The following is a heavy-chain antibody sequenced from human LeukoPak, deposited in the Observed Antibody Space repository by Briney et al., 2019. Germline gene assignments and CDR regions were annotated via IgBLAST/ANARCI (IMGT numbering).Heavy chain of an antibody. CDR2: INTNSGVT. D-gene: IGHD3-16*01. CDR3: ARAYWGNSDFDY. Sequence: ASVKVSCEASGYILTGYYMHWVRQAPGQGLEWMGWINTNSGVTKYSQKFQGRVTMTRDTSINTAYMEVNSLRSDDTAVYYCARAYWGNSDFDYWGQGTLVTVSS. CDR1: GYILTGYY. V-gene: IGHV1-2*02. J-gene: IGHJ4*02.